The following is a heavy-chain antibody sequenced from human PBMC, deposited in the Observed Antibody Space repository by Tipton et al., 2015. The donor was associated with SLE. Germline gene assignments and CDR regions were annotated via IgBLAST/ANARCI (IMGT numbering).Heavy chain of an antibody. CDR3: ARAPGSSYKIPFDY. D-gene: IGHD6-6*01. CDR1: GGSFSGYY. Sequence: TLSLTCAVYGGSFSGYYWSWIRQPPGKGLEWIGEINHSGSTNYNPSLKSRVTISVDTSKNQFSLKLSSVTAADTAVYYCARAPGSSYKIPFDYWGQGTLVTVSS. J-gene: IGHJ4*02. V-gene: IGHV4-34*01. CDR2: INHSGST.